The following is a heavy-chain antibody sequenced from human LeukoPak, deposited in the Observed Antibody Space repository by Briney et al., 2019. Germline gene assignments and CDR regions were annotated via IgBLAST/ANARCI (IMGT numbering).Heavy chain of an antibody. CDR2: INGGGGNT. J-gene: IGHJ5*02. D-gene: IGHD3-10*01. V-gene: IGHV3-23*01. CDR1: GFTFSSYA. Sequence: GGSLRLSCAASGFTFSSYAMTWVRQAPGKGLEWVAAINGGGGNTYYADSVKGRFTISRDNSKNTLYLQMNSLRGEDTAVYYCAKDRSGSFPNWFDPWGQGTLVTVSS. CDR3: AKDRSGSFPNWFDP.